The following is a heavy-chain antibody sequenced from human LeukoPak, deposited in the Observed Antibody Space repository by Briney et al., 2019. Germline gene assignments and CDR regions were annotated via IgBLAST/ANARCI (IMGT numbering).Heavy chain of an antibody. J-gene: IGHJ4*02. Sequence: GGSPRLSCAASGFTFSSYAMSWVRQAPGKGLEWVSAISGSGGSTYYADSVKGRFTISRDNSKNTLYLQMNSLRAEDTAVYYCAKDPDYDILTGYFDYWGQGTLVTVSS. CDR3: AKDPDYDILTGYFDY. CDR2: ISGSGGST. V-gene: IGHV3-23*01. CDR1: GFTFSSYA. D-gene: IGHD3-9*01.